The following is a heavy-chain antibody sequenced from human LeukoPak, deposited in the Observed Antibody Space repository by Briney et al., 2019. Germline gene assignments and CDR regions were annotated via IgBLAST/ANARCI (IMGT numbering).Heavy chain of an antibody. CDR2: ISYDGSNK. D-gene: IGHD6-19*01. J-gene: IGHJ3*02. Sequence: PGRSLRLSCAASGFTFSSYAMHWVRQASGKGLEWVAVISYDGSNKYYADSVKGRFTISRDNSKNTLYLQMNSLRAEDTAVYYCARGDSSRDAFDIWGQGTMVTVSS. CDR1: GFTFSSYA. CDR3: ARGDSSRDAFDI. V-gene: IGHV3-30-3*01.